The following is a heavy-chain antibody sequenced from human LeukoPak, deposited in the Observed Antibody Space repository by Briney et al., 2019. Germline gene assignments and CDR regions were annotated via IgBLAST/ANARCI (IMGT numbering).Heavy chain of an antibody. Sequence: GGSLRLSCAASGFTFSSYGMHWVRQAPGKGLEWVAVISYDGSNKYYADSVKGRFTTSRDNSKNTLYLQMNSLRAEDTAVYYCAKDLGVPAATNAFDIWGQGTMVTVSS. CDR2: ISYDGSNK. D-gene: IGHD2-2*01. J-gene: IGHJ3*02. CDR3: AKDLGVPAATNAFDI. CDR1: GFTFSSYG. V-gene: IGHV3-30*18.